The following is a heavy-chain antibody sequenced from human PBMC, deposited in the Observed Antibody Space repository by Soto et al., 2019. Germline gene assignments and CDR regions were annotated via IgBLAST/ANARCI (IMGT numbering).Heavy chain of an antibody. Sequence: QLQLQESGPGLVKPSETLSLTCTVSGGSISSSSYYWGWIRQPPGKGLEWIGSIYYSGSTYYNPSLKSRVTISVDTSKNQFSLKLSSVTAADTAVYYCARGGYCSSTSCHIKYYYYYYMDVWGKGTTVTVSS. D-gene: IGHD2-2*01. CDR1: GGSISSSSYY. CDR2: IYYSGST. CDR3: ARGGYCSSTSCHIKYYYYYYMDV. J-gene: IGHJ6*03. V-gene: IGHV4-39*01.